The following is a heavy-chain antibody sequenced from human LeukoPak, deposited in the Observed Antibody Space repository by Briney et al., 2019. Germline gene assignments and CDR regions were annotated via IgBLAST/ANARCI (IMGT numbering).Heavy chain of an antibody. CDR2: IYHSGST. CDR3: ARHDYYDSSGYYYSHAFDI. CDR1: GYSISSGYY. J-gene: IGHJ3*02. Sequence: SETLSLTRAVSGYSISSGYYWGWIRQPPGKGLEWIGSIYHSGSTYHNPSLKSRATISVDTSKNQFSLKLSSVTAADTAVYYCARHDYYDSSGYYYSHAFDIWGQGTMVTVSS. V-gene: IGHV4-38-2*01. D-gene: IGHD3-22*01.